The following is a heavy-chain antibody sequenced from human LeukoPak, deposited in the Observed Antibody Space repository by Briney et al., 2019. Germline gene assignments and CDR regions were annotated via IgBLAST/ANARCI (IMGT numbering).Heavy chain of an antibody. D-gene: IGHD6-13*01. Sequence: KPSETLSLTCTLSGGSISSSSYYSGWIRQPPGRGLEWFGSIYYSGSTYYNPPLKSRVTLSVETSKNQFSLKPSSATAEHTAVYYCARRPRYSSSWDTFDYWGQGTLVTVSS. CDR2: IYYSGST. V-gene: IGHV4-39*01. J-gene: IGHJ4*02. CDR3: ARRPRYSSSWDTFDY. CDR1: GGSISSSSYY.